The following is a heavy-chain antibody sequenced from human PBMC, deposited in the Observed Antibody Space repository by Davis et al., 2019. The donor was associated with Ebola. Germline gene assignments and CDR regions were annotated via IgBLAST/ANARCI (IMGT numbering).Heavy chain of an antibody. V-gene: IGHV3-23*01. J-gene: IGHJ4*02. CDR3: ARDSATVTTYFDY. CDR2: ISGSGGST. Sequence: GESLKISCAASGFTFSSYAMSWVRQAPGKGLEWVSAISGSGGSTYYADSVKGRFTISRDNSKNTLYLQMNSLRGDDTAVYYCARDSATVTTYFDYWGRGTLVTVSS. D-gene: IGHD4-11*01. CDR1: GFTFSSYA.